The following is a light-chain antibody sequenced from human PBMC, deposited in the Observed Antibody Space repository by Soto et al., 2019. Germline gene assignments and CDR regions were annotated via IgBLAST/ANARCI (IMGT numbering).Light chain of an antibody. CDR3: QQFHSLPIT. V-gene: IGKV1-5*01. CDR2: DAS. CDR1: QSITIW. J-gene: IGKJ5*01. Sequence: STLSASAGDRVTITCRASQSITIWLAWYQQKPGKAPKLLIYDASTLESGVPSRFSGSGSGTEFTLTISSLQPDDFATYYCQQFHSLPITFGQGTRLEIK.